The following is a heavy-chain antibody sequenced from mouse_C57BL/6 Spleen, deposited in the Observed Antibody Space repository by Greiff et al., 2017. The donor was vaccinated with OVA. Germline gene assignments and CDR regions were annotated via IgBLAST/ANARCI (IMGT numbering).Heavy chain of an antibody. V-gene: IGHV8-8*01. Sequence: QVTLKESGPGILQPSQTLSLTCSFSGFSLSTFGMGVGWIRQPSGKGLEWLAHIWWDDDKYYNPALKSRLTISKDTSKNQVFLKIANVNTADTATYDCARIDYYGSGAYAIDYWGQGTSVTVSS. J-gene: IGHJ4*01. CDR1: GFSLSTFGMG. CDR2: IWWDDDK. D-gene: IGHD1-1*01. CDR3: ARIDYYGSGAYAIDY.